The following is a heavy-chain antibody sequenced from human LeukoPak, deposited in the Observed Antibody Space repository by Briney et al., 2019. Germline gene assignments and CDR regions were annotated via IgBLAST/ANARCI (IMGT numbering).Heavy chain of an antibody. V-gene: IGHV4-59*01. J-gene: IGHJ4*02. D-gene: IGHD3-22*01. Sequence: SETLSPTCTVSGGSISSYYWSWIRQPPGKGLEWIGYIYYSGSTNYNPSLKSRVTISVDTSKNQFSLKLSSVTAADTAVYYCARVRSSSGYYIFDYWGQGTLVTVSS. CDR3: ARVRSSSGYYIFDY. CDR1: GGSISSYY. CDR2: IYYSGST.